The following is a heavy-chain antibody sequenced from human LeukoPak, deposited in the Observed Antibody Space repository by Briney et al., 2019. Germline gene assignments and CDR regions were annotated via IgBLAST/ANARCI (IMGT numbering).Heavy chain of an antibody. CDR1: GFTFSSYG. CDR2: IWYGGSNK. D-gene: IGHD3-16*01. Sequence: GGSLRLSCAASGFTFSSYGMHWVRQAPGKGLEWVAAIWYGGSNKYYADSVKGRFTISRDNSKNTLYLQMNSLRAEDTAVYYCARDRGDGTVGFDYWGQGTLVTVSS. J-gene: IGHJ4*02. V-gene: IGHV3-33*08. CDR3: ARDRGDGTVGFDY.